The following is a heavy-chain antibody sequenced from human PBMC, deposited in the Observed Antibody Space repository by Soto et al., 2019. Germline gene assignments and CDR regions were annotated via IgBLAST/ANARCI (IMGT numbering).Heavy chain of an antibody. CDR1: GGSIGGVGYS. CDR3: ARAQFYPGSGNYNNLMFDA. CDR2: MYHSGTF. D-gene: IGHD3-10*01. Sequence: TLSLTCAVSGGSIGGVGYSWSWIRQPPGGGLEWIGYMYHSGTFLKSPSLKTRLTMSLDMSKNQFSLTLNSMTAADTAVYYCARAQFYPGSGNYNNLMFDAWGQGVQVTVSS. J-gene: IGHJ5*02. V-gene: IGHV4-30-2*01.